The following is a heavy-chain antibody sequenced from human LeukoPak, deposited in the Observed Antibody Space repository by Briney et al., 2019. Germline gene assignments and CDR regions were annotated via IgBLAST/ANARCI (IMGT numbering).Heavy chain of an antibody. D-gene: IGHD6-6*01. CDR2: INSNSGGT. V-gene: IGHV1-2*02. CDR1: GYTFTVYY. J-gene: IGHJ5*02. CDR3: ARGSSIVTSTIDWFDP. Sequence: ASVKVSCNSSGYTFTVYYMHWVRQAPGQGLEWVGWINSNSGGTHYARKFQGRVTMTRDTSINTAYMELSRLRSDDTAIYYCARGSSIVTSTIDWFDPWGQGALVAVPS.